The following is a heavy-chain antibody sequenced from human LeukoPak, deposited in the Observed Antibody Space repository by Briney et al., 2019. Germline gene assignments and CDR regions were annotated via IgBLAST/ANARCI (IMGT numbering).Heavy chain of an antibody. J-gene: IGHJ3*02. Sequence: GTLSLTCAVSGGSISSTVWWSWVRQPPGKGLEWIGDIFHYGTTNYNPSLKSRLTISVDTSKNQFSLKLSSVTAADTAVYYCARGAHTILGAFDIWGQGTMVTVSS. CDR1: GGSISSTVW. CDR3: ARGAHTILGAFDI. CDR2: IFHYGTT. V-gene: IGHV4-4*02. D-gene: IGHD3-3*01.